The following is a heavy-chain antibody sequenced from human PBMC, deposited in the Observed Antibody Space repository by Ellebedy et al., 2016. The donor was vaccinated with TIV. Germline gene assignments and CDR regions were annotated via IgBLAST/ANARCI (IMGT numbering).Heavy chain of an antibody. CDR1: GFSFSSFA. D-gene: IGHD1-1*01. CDR2: IVGSGGSR. CDR3: VRDNGANAVDV. V-gene: IGHV3-23*01. J-gene: IGHJ6*02. Sequence: PGGSLRLSCAASGFSFSSFAMSWVRQAPGKGLEWVSGIVGSGGSRYADSVKGRFTVSRDNSKNSLYLQMDSLRVEDAAVYYCVRDNGANAVDVWGQGTADTVSS.